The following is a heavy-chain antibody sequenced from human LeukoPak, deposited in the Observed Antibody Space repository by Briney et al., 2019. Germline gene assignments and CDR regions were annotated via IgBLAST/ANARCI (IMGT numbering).Heavy chain of an antibody. CDR3: ARMYYDSNASPFGY. CDR2: TKQDGSEK. CDR1: GFHISSDW. V-gene: IGHV3-7*04. D-gene: IGHD3-16*01. J-gene: IGHJ4*02. Sequence: GGSLRLSCAASGFHISSDWMSWVRQAPGKGLEWVANTKQDGSEKYHVDSVKGRFTISRDNAKNSLYLQMNSLRAEDTAVYYCARMYYDSNASPFGYWGQGTLVTVSS.